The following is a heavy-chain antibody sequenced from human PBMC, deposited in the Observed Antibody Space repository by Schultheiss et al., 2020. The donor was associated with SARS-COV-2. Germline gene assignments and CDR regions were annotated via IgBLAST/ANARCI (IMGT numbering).Heavy chain of an antibody. J-gene: IGHJ3*02. Sequence: SETLSLTCAVYGGSFSGYYWSWIRQPPGKGLEWIGEINHSGSTNYNPSLKSRVTISVDTSKNQFSLKLSSVTAADTAVYYCARTVSRGYCSSTSCHAFDIWGQGTMVTVSS. CDR3: ARTVSRGYCSSTSCHAFDI. D-gene: IGHD2-2*01. CDR1: GGSFSGYY. CDR2: INHSGST. V-gene: IGHV4-34*01.